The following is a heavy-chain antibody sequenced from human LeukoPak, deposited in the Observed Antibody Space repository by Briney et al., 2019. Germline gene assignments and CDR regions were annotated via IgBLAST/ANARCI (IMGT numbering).Heavy chain of an antibody. CDR3: ARDWYYAIDY. Sequence: GGSLRLSCAASGFSFSSAWMHWVRQAPGEGLVAVPRITSDGSTTWYADSVRGRFTISRDNAKNTLYLQMNSLRVDDTAVYYCARDWYYAIDYWGQGTLVTVPS. CDR2: ITSDGSTT. CDR1: GFSFSSAW. V-gene: IGHV3-74*01. J-gene: IGHJ4*02. D-gene: IGHD2-2*01.